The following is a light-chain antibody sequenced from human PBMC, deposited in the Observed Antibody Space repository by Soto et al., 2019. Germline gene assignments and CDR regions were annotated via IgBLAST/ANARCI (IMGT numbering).Light chain of an antibody. J-gene: IGLJ2*01. V-gene: IGLV1-44*01. CDR2: SNN. Sequence: QSVLTQPPSASGTPGQRVTISCSGSSSNIGSNTVNWYQQLPGTAPRLLIYSNNQRPSGVPDRFSGSKSGTSASLAISGLQSEDEADFSCVAWDDSLNGPLFGGGTKLTVL. CDR3: VAWDDSLNGPL. CDR1: SSNIGSNT.